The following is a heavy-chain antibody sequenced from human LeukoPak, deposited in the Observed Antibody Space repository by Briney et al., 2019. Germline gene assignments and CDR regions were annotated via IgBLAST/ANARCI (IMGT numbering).Heavy chain of an antibody. CDR2: IYYSGST. Sequence: PSETLSLTCTVSGGSISSYYWSWIRQPPGKGLEWIGNIYYSGSTNYNPSLKSRVTISVDTSKNQFSLKLSSVTAADTAVYYCARGGYSYEVVFGYFQHWGQGTLVTVSS. J-gene: IGHJ1*01. V-gene: IGHV4-59*01. CDR1: GGSISSYY. D-gene: IGHD5-18*01. CDR3: ARGGYSYEVVFGYFQH.